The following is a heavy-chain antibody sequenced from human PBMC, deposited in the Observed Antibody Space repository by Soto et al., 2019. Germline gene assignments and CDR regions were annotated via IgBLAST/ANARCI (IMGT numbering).Heavy chain of an antibody. CDR2: ITSGASTT. CDR3: ARGRSGWFGYDY. V-gene: IGHV3-74*01. J-gene: IGHJ4*02. CDR1: GFTFSSSW. Sequence: EVQLVESGGGLVQPGGSLRLSCAASGFTFSSSWMHWVRQPPGKGLVWVSRITSGASTTNYADSVKGRFTISRDNAKNTLYLQMDSLTAEDTAVYYCARGRSGWFGYDYCGQGTLVTVS. D-gene: IGHD6-19*01.